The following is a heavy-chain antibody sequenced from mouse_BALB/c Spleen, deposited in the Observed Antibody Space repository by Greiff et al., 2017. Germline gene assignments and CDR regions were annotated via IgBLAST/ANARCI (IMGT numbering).Heavy chain of an antibody. D-gene: IGHD1-1*01. CDR1: GYSITSDYA. CDR3: ARWDYYYGRRGTWFAY. V-gene: IGHV3-2*02. Sequence: EVQRVESGPGLVKPSQSLSLTCTVTGYSITSDYAWNWIRQFPGNKLEWIGYISYSGSTSYNPSLKSRISITRDTSKNQFFLQLNSVTTEDTATYYCARWDYYYGRRGTWFAYWGQGTLVTVSA. J-gene: IGHJ3*01. CDR2: ISYSGST.